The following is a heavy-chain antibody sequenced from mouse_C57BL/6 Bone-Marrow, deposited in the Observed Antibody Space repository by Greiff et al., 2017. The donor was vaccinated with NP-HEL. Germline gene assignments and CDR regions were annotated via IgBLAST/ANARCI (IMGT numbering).Heavy chain of an antibody. CDR1: GYTFTSYG. D-gene: IGHD1-1*01. CDR2: IYPRSGNT. V-gene: IGHV1-81*01. Sequence: QVQLQQSGAELARPGASVKLSCKASGYTFTSYGISWVKQRTGQGLEWIGEIYPRSGNTYYNEKFKGKATLTAANSSSTAYMELRRLTSKDTAVYFCARRGFYYYGSRGYFDYWGQGTTLTVSS. J-gene: IGHJ2*01. CDR3: ARRGFYYYGSRGYFDY.